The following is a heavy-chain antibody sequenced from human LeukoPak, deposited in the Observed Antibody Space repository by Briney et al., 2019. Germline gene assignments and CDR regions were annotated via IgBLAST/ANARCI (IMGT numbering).Heavy chain of an antibody. CDR2: ISGSGGST. CDR1: GFAFSSYA. CDR3: ARGGTSGYSSSLDFWGGNYYFDY. V-gene: IGHV3-23*01. J-gene: IGHJ4*02. Sequence: PGGSLRLSCAASGFAFSSYAMSWVRQAPGKGLEWVSAISGSGGSTYYADSVKGRFTISRDNSKNTLYLQMNSLRAEDTAVYYCARGGTSGYSSSLDFWGGNYYFDYWGQGTLVTVSS. D-gene: IGHD6-13*01.